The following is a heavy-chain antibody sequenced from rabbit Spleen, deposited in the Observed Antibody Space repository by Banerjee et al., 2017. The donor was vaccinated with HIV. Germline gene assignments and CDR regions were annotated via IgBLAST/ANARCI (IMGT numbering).Heavy chain of an antibody. Sequence: QSLEESGGDLVKPGASLALTCKASGLDFSGGFWICWVRQAPGKRPEWIACIHVDSSGSTYYASWAIGRFTISKTSSTTVTLQMTSLTAADTATYFCARYSASDSPMWGPGTLVTVS. V-gene: IGHV1S40*01. CDR1: GLDFSGGFW. J-gene: IGHJ4*01. CDR2: IHVDSSGST. CDR3: ARYSASDSPM. D-gene: IGHD2-1*01.